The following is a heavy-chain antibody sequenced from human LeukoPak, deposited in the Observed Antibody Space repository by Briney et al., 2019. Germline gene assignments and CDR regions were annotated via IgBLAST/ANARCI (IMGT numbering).Heavy chain of an antibody. V-gene: IGHV1-8*03. D-gene: IGHD1-14*01. CDR1: GYAFTSYD. CDR3: ARGAGGRARNWFDP. Sequence: GASVKVSCKASGYAFTSYDINWVRQATGQGLEWMGWMNPNSGNTGYAQKFQGRVTITRNTSISTAYKELSSLRSEDTAVYYCARGAGGRARNWFDPWGQGTLVTVSS. J-gene: IGHJ5*02. CDR2: MNPNSGNT.